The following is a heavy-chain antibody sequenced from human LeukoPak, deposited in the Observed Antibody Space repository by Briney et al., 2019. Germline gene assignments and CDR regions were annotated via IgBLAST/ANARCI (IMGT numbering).Heavy chain of an antibody. D-gene: IGHD3-22*01. Sequence: GGSLRLSCAASGLTFSSNYMSWVRQAPGKGLEWVSVIYSGGSTYYADSVKGRFTISRDNSKNTLYLQMNSLRAEDTAVYYCARDQFNYYDSRGFDPWGQGTLVTVSS. J-gene: IGHJ5*02. V-gene: IGHV3-53*01. CDR3: ARDQFNYYDSRGFDP. CDR2: IYSGGST. CDR1: GLTFSSNY.